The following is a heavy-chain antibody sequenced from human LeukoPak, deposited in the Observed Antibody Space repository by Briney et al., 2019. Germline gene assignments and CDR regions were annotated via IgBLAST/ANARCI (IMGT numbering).Heavy chain of an antibody. J-gene: IGHJ6*02. D-gene: IGHD4-17*01. Sequence: SETLSLTCTVSGGSISHYYWSWIRQSPGKGLEWIGYIYYSGSTNYNPPLKSRITISVGTSRNQFSLQLRSVTAADTAVYYCAREDPQTTGPEGMDVWGQGTTVIVSS. CDR3: AREDPQTTGPEGMDV. V-gene: IGHV4-59*01. CDR1: GGSISHYY. CDR2: IYYSGST.